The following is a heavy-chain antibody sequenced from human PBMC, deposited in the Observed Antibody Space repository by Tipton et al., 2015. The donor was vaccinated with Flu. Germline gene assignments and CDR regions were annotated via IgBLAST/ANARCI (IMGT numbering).Heavy chain of an antibody. V-gene: IGHV3-30*18. D-gene: IGHD3-22*01. CDR2: ISYDGSNK. J-gene: IGHJ4*02. CDR3: AKVIPELVVGLDY. CDR1: GFTFSSYG. Sequence: RSLRLSCAASGFTFSSYGMYWVRQAPGKGLEWVTVISYDGSNKYYADSVKGRFTTSRDNSKNMLYLQMNSLRPEDTATYYCAKVIPELVVGLDYWGQGTLVTVPS.